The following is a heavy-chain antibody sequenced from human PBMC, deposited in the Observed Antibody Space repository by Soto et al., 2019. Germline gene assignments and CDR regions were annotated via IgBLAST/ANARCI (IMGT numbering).Heavy chain of an antibody. V-gene: IGHV3-23*01. Sequence: PGGSLRLSCAASGFTFSSYAMSWVRQAPGKGLEWVSAISGSGGSTYYADSVKGRLTISRDNSKNTLYLQMNSLRAEDTAVYYCAKDHSLQCCFHPSDYWGQGTLVTVSS. CDR1: GFTFSSYA. D-gene: IGHD2-21*01. CDR2: ISGSGGST. CDR3: AKDHSLQCCFHPSDY. J-gene: IGHJ4*02.